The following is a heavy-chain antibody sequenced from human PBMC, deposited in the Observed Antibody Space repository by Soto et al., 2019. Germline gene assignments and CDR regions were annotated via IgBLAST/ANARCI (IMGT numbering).Heavy chain of an antibody. CDR2: INSDGSST. Sequence: GGSLRLSCAASGFTFSDYWMHWVRQAPGKGLVWVSRINSDGSSTFYADSVKGRFTISRDNAKNTLYLQMNSLRAEDTAVYYCAKDYSGSGSYQHYYYYGMDVWGQGTRVTVCS. V-gene: IGHV3-74*01. CDR3: AKDYSGSGSYQHYYYYGMDV. CDR1: GFTFSDYW. D-gene: IGHD3-10*01. J-gene: IGHJ6*02.